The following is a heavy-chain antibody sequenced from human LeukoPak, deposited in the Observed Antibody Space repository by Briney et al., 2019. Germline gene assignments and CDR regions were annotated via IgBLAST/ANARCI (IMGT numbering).Heavy chain of an antibody. Sequence: GGSLRLSCAASGFTFSSYWMHWVRQVPGKGLVWVARINEHGSITDYADSVKDRFTVSRDNAWNTLYLQMNSLRAEDTAVYYCARDVAGSGSLWGPGTLITASS. D-gene: IGHD3-10*01. CDR1: GFTFSSYW. CDR2: INEHGSIT. J-gene: IGHJ4*02. V-gene: IGHV3-74*01. CDR3: ARDVAGSGSL.